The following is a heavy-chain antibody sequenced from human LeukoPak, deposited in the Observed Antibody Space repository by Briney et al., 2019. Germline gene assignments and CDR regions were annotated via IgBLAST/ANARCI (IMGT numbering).Heavy chain of an antibody. CDR3: ARGDGAPDY. Sequence: GGSLRLSCAASGFTFSDYSMNWVRQAPGKGLEWVSSISSGSYYIHYADSVKGRFTISRDNAKNSLYLQMNSLRAEDTAVYYCARGDGAPDYRGQGTLVTVSS. V-gene: IGHV3-21*01. D-gene: IGHD4-17*01. CDR2: ISSGSYYI. CDR1: GFTFSDYS. J-gene: IGHJ4*02.